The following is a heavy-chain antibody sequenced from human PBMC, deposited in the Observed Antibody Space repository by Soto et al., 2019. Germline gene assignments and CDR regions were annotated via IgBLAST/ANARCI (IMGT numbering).Heavy chain of an antibody. V-gene: IGHV5-10-1*01. CDR3: ARPPPYYYGSSGYYPDDAFDI. Sequence: GESLKISCKGSGYSFTSYWISWVRQMPGKGLEWMGRIDPSDSYTNYSPSFQGHVTISADKSISTAYLQWSSLKASDTAMYYCARPPPYYYGSSGYYPDDAFDIWGQGTMVTVSS. J-gene: IGHJ3*02. D-gene: IGHD3-22*01. CDR2: IDPSDSYT. CDR1: GYSFTSYW.